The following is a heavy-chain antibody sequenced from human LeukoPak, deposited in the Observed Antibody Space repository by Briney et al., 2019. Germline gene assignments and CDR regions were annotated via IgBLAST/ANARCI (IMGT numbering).Heavy chain of an antibody. CDR1: GGSISSYY. D-gene: IGHD2-15*01. Sequence: SETLSLTCTVSGGSISSYYWSWIRQPPGKGLEWIGYIYYSGSTNYNPPLKSRVTISVDTSKNQFSLKLSSVTAADTAVYYCAAGRGPVDYWGQGTLVTVSS. CDR2: IYYSGST. CDR3: AAGRGPVDY. V-gene: IGHV4-59*01. J-gene: IGHJ4*02.